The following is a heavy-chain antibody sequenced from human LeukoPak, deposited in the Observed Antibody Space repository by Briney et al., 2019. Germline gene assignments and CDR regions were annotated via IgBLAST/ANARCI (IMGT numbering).Heavy chain of an antibody. Sequence: GASVKVSCKASGGTFSSYAISWVRQAPGQGLEWMGRIIPIFGTANYAQKFQGRVTITTDESTSTAYMELSSLRSEDTAVYYCARAFGWLDPYYFDYWGQGTLVTVSS. V-gene: IGHV1-69*05. CDR3: ARAFGWLDPYYFDY. CDR2: IIPIFGTA. CDR1: GGTFSSYA. J-gene: IGHJ4*02. D-gene: IGHD3-22*01.